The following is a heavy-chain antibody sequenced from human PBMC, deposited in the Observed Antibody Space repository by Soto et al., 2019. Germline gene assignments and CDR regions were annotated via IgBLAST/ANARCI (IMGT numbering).Heavy chain of an antibody. CDR3: ARDRGYDSSGYLDY. CDR2: INAGNGNT. D-gene: IGHD3-22*01. Sequence: GASVKVSCKASGYTFTSYAMHWVRQAPGQRLEWMGWINAGNGNTKYSQKFQGRVTITRDTSASTAYMELSSLRSEDTAAYYCARDRGYDSSGYLDYWGQGTLVTVSS. V-gene: IGHV1-3*01. CDR1: GYTFTSYA. J-gene: IGHJ4*02.